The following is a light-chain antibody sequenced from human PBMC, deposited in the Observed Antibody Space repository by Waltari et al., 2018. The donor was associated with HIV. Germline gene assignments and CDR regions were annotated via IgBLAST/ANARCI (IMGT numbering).Light chain of an antibody. CDR1: NNDIGSYDY. J-gene: IGLJ2*01. Sequence: QSALTQPPSASGSPGQSVTLSCTGSNNDIGSYDYFPLFQVHPGKAPKLVISEVTKRPSGVSDRFSGSKSANTAFLTVSGLQSEDEADYYCSSFVDRDGFYVLFGGGTRLTVL. V-gene: IGLV2-8*01. CDR3: SSFVDRDGFYVL. CDR2: EVT.